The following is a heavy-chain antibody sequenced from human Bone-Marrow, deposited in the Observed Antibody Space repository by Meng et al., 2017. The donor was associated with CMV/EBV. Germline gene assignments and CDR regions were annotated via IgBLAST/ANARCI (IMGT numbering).Heavy chain of an antibody. CDR3: ASSRPCREQQWFLEHSFDY. CDR1: GYTFPYRY. Sequence: SVKVSCKASGYTFPYRYLHWVRQTPGQPLEWMGWITPFNGNTNYAQKFQDRVTITRDRTMRTAYMEPSNLRSEDTAMYDCASSRPCREQQWFLEHSFDYWGQGTLVTVSS. D-gene: IGHD6-19*01. J-gene: IGHJ4*02. V-gene: IGHV1-45*02. CDR2: ITPFNGNT.